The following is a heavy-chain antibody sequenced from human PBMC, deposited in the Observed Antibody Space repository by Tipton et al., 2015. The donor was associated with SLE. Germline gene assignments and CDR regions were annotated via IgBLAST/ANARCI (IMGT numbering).Heavy chain of an antibody. V-gene: IGHV3-23*01. CDR2: ISGRGTNT. J-gene: IGHJ6*03. Sequence: SLRLSCVASGFTLSNYPMHWVRQAAGKGLEWVSGISGRGTNTYYADSVKGRFTISRDNAKNSLFLQMNSLRPEDTALYYCAKEGRSSVVGNMDVWGKGTTVSVSS. D-gene: IGHD2-21*01. CDR3: AKEGRSSVVGNMDV. CDR1: GFTLSNYP.